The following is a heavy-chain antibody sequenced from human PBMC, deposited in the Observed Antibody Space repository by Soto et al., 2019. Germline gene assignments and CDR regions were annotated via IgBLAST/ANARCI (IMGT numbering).Heavy chain of an antibody. CDR3: ARERGQIDY. Sequence: GGSLRLSCAASGFTFSSYGIQWVRRAPGKGLEWVAVIWHDGSNQYYADSVKGRFTISRDNSNNILYLQLNSLRAEDTAVYYCARERGQIDYWGQGIQVTVFS. CDR2: IWHDGSNQ. J-gene: IGHJ4*02. CDR1: GFTFSSYG. V-gene: IGHV3-33*01.